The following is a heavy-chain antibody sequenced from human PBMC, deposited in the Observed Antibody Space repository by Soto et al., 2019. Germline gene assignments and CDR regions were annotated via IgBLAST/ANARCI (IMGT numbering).Heavy chain of an antibody. CDR3: ARSPSFCIEAPNNRYSYYDMDV. Sequence: GASVKVSCKASGYPFTDYYIHWVRQAPGQGLEWMGWIDPNSGGKNFAQKFQGRVTMTRDTSINTAYMDLSRLRSDDTAVYFCARSPSFCIEAPNNRYSYYDMDVWGQGTTVTVSS. CDR2: IDPNSGGK. D-gene: IGHD6-6*01. J-gene: IGHJ6*02. CDR1: GYPFTDYY. V-gene: IGHV1-2*02.